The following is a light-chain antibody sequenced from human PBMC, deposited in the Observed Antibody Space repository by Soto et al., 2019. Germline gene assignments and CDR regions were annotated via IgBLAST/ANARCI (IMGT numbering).Light chain of an antibody. CDR3: QQYNNWWT. CDR2: GAS. V-gene: IGKV3-15*01. Sequence: EIVLKHSPGTLSFFPCESATLSCRASRSVTNNYLAWHQQKPGQTPRLLIYGASTRATGIPARFSGSGSGTEFTLTISSLQSEDFAVYYCQQYNNWWTFGQGTKVDI. CDR1: RSVTNN. J-gene: IGKJ1*01.